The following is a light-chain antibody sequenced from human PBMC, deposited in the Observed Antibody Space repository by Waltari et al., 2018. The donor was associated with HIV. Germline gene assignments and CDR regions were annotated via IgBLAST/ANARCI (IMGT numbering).Light chain of an antibody. CDR1: QSISSW. V-gene: IGKV1-5*03. Sequence: DIQMTQSPSTLSASVGDRVTITCRASQSISSWLAWYQQIPGKAPKLLIYRASILQSGGPSRFSGSGSGTEFTLTINSLQPDDFATYYCQHYDTYPISFGQGTRLEI. CDR2: RAS. J-gene: IGKJ5*01. CDR3: QHYDTYPIS.